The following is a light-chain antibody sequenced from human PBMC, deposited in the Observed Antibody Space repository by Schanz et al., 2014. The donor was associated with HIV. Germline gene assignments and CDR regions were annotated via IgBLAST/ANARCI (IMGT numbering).Light chain of an antibody. CDR3: AAWDDSLNGQI. V-gene: IGLV1-40*01. CDR1: SSNIGAGYD. J-gene: IGLJ2*01. CDR2: GNN. Sequence: QSVLTQPPSVSGAPGQRVTISCTGSSSNIGAGYDVHWYQQLPGTAPKLLIYGNNNRPSGVPDRFSGSKSGTSASLAITGLQAEDDADYYCAAWDDSLNGQIFGGGTKLTVL.